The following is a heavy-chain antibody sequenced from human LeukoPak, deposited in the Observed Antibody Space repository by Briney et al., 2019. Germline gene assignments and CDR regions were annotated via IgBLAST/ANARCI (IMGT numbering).Heavy chain of an antibody. V-gene: IGHV1-69*02. CDR3: ANDRDGYMFYFDY. Sequence: SVKVSCKASGGTFSSYTISWVRQAPGQGLEWMGRIIPILGIANYAQKFQGRVTITADKSTSTAYMELSSLRSEDTAVYYCANDRDGYMFYFDYWGQGTLVTVSS. D-gene: IGHD5-24*01. J-gene: IGHJ4*02. CDR2: IIPILGIA. CDR1: GGTFSSYT.